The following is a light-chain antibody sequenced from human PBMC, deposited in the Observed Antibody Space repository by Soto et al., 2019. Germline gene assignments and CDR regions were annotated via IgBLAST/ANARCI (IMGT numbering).Light chain of an antibody. CDR1: QSVSSN. V-gene: IGKV3-15*01. Sequence: EIVMTQSPATLSVSPGERATLSCSASQSVSSNLAWYQQKPGQAPRLLIYGASTRATVIPARFSGSGSGTEFTLTISSLQSEDFAVYYCQQYNNWPRTSGQGTKVEIK. CDR2: GAS. J-gene: IGKJ1*01. CDR3: QQYNNWPRT.